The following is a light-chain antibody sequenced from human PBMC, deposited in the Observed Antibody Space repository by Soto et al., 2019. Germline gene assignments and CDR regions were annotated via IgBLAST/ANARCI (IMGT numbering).Light chain of an antibody. CDR2: DAS. CDR3: QQRGNLYT. V-gene: IGKV3-11*01. Sequence: EIVLTQSTATLSLSLGERATLSCRASQSVGDYLAWYQQQPGQPPRLLISDASNRAAGIPARFSGSGSGTDFTLTISSLEPEDFAVYYCQQRGNLYTFGQGTKLEIK. CDR1: QSVGDY. J-gene: IGKJ2*01.